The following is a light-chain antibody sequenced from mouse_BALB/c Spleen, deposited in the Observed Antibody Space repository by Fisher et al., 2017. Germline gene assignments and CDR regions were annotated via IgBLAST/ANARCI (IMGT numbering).Light chain of an antibody. J-gene: IGKJ2*01. CDR2: STS. V-gene: IGKV4-74*01. CDR3: HQYHRSPHT. Sequence: IVLTQTTAIMSASLGERVTMTCTASSSVSSSYLHWYQQKPGSSPKLWIYSTSNLASGVPARFSGSGSGTSYSLTISSMKAEDAATYYCHQYHRSPHTFGGGTKLEIK. CDR1: SSVSSSY.